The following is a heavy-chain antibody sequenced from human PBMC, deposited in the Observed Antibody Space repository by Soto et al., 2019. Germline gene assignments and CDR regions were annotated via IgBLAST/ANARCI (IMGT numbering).Heavy chain of an antibody. Sequence: PGGSLRLSCAASGFTFSSYSMNWVRQAPGKGLEWVSSISSSSSYIYYADSVKGRFTISRDNAKNSLYLQMNSLRAEDTAVYYCARGDYDFWSGYSRGYGMDVWGQGTTVTVSS. CDR2: ISSSSSYI. J-gene: IGHJ6*02. CDR1: GFTFSSYS. V-gene: IGHV3-21*01. CDR3: ARGDYDFWSGYSRGYGMDV. D-gene: IGHD3-3*01.